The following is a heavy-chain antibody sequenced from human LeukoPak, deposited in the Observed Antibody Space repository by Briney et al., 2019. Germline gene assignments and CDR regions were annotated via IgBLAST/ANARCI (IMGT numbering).Heavy chain of an antibody. CDR2: INHSGST. Sequence: TSETLSLTCAVYGGSFSGYYWSWLRQPPGKGLEWMGEINHSGSTNYNPSLKSRVTISVDTSKNQFSLKLSSVTAADTAVYYCARRRAMGLYYFDYWGQGTLVTVSS. CDR3: ARRRAMGLYYFDY. CDR1: GGSFSGYY. D-gene: IGHD5-18*01. V-gene: IGHV4-34*01. J-gene: IGHJ4*02.